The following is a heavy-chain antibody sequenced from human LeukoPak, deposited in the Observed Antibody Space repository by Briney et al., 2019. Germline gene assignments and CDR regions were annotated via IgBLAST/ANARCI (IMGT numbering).Heavy chain of an antibody. CDR1: GFTFSSYG. CDR2: ISGSGGST. Sequence: GGSLRLSCAASGFTFSSYGMSWFRQVPGKGLEWLSAISGSGGSTYYADSLQGRFTIYRDNSKNTLYLQMSSLRAEDTAVYYCANSPKSDYWGQGTLVTVSS. J-gene: IGHJ4*02. V-gene: IGHV3-23*01. CDR3: ANSPKSDY.